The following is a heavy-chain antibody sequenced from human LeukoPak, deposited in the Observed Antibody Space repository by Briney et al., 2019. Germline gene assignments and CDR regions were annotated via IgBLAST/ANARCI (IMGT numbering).Heavy chain of an antibody. CDR1: GYTFTSYD. CDR3: ASIRSSGWYEFDY. V-gene: IGHV1-8*01. D-gene: IGHD6-19*01. J-gene: IGHJ4*02. Sequence: ASVKVSCKASGYTFTSYDINWVRQATGQGLEWMGWMNPNSGNTGYAQKFQGRVTTTRNTSISTAYMELSSLRSEDTAVYYCASIRSSGWYEFDYWGQGTLVTVSS. CDR2: MNPNSGNT.